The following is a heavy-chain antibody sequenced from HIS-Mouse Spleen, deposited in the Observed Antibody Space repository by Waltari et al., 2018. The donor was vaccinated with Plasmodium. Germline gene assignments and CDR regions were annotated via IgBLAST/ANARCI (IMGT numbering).Heavy chain of an antibody. CDR3: ARGAGDIVATTFDY. CDR1: GGSFSGYY. V-gene: IGHV4-34*01. Sequence: QVQLQQWGAGLLKPSETLSLTCAVYGGSFSGYYWRWIRQPAGKGLGGSGEINPSGSTNNNPSLKRRVTISVDTSKNQFSLKLSSVTAADTAVYSCARGAGDIVATTFDYWGQGTLVTVSS. D-gene: IGHD5-12*01. J-gene: IGHJ4*02. CDR2: INPSGST.